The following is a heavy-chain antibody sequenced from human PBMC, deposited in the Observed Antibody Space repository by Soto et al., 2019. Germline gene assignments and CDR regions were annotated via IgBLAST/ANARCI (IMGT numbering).Heavy chain of an antibody. CDR1: GGTFSSYA. D-gene: IGHD3-10*01. CDR2: IIPIFGTA. Sequence: ASVEVSCKASGGTFSSYAISWVRQAPGQGLEWMGGIIPIFGTANYAQKFQGRVTITADKSTSTAYMELSSLRSEDTAVYYCARDITMVRGVKQINWFDPWGQGTLVTVSS. V-gene: IGHV1-69*06. J-gene: IGHJ5*02. CDR3: ARDITMVRGVKQINWFDP.